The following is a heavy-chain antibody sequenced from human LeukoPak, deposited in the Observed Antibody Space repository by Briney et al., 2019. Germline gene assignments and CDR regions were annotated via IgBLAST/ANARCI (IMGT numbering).Heavy chain of an antibody. CDR1: GGSISSYY. Sequence: PSETLSLTCTVSGGSISSYYWSWIRQPPGKGLEWIGYIYYSGSTNYNPSLKSRVTISVDTSKNQFSLKLGSVTAADTAVYYCSGQRVLRHYYYGMDVWGQGTTVTVSS. CDR2: IYYSGST. V-gene: IGHV4-59*01. J-gene: IGHJ6*02. D-gene: IGHD1-1*01. CDR3: SGQRVLRHYYYGMDV.